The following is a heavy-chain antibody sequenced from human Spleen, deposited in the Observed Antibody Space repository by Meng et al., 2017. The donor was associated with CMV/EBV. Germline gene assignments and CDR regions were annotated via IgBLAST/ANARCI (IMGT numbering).Heavy chain of an antibody. CDR2: MNPNSRNT. J-gene: IGHJ4*02. Sequence: TSYDISWVRQATGQGLEWMGWMNPNSRNTGYAQKFQGRVTMTRNTSINTAYMELSSLRSEDTAVYYCAREAGGPYLSSWYSGNYFDYWGQGTLVTVSS. V-gene: IGHV1-8*01. CDR1: TSYD. D-gene: IGHD6-13*01. CDR3: AREAGGPYLSSWYSGNYFDY.